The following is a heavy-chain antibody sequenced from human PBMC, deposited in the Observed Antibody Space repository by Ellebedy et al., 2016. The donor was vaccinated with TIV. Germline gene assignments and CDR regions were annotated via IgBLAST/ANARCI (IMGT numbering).Heavy chain of an antibody. D-gene: IGHD4-11*01. CDR3: VRDLTNPVTGDY. Sequence: AASVKVSCKASSYTFIGYYMHWARQAPGQGLEWVGWINPDNGVTVYEQKLQGRVTITGDTSISTVYMELSSLRSDDTAIYYCVRDLTNPVTGDYWGQGTLVFVSS. J-gene: IGHJ4*02. CDR1: SYTFIGYY. CDR2: INPDNGVT. V-gene: IGHV1-2*02.